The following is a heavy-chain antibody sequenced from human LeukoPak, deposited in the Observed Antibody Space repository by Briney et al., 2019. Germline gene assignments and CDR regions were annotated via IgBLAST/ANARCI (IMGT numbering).Heavy chain of an antibody. J-gene: IGHJ4*02. CDR1: GFIFSNHW. V-gene: IGHV3-21*01. Sequence: KPGGSLRLSCAASGFIFSNHWMSWVRQAPGKGLEWVSSISSSSSYIYYADSVKGRFTISRDNAKNSLYLQMDSLRAEDTAVYYCARATAAFDYWGQGTLVTVSS. D-gene: IGHD6-25*01. CDR3: ARATAAFDY. CDR2: ISSSSSYI.